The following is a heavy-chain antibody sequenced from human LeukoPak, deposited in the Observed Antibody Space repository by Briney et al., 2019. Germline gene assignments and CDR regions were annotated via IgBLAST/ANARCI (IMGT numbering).Heavy chain of an antibody. V-gene: IGHV1-8*01. Sequence: ASVKVSCKASGYTFTSYDINWVRQATGQGLEWMGWMNPNSGNTGYAQKFQGRVTMTRNTSISTAYMELSSLRSEDTAVYYCARAVTDSSGYYYWFDPWGRGTLVTVSS. D-gene: IGHD3-22*01. CDR1: GYTFTSYD. CDR3: ARAVTDSSGYYYWFDP. CDR2: MNPNSGNT. J-gene: IGHJ5*02.